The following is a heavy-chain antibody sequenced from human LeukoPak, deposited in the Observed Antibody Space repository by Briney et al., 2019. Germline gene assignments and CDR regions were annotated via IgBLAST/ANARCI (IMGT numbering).Heavy chain of an antibody. CDR3: ARDEPVAGTNYYYHSMDV. CDR1: GFTFSDYY. Sequence: GGSLRLSCAASGFTFSDYYMRWMRRAPGKGLEWVSYISSSGSTIYYADSVKGRFTISRDNAKNPLYLQMNSLRAEDTAVYYCARDEPVAGTNYYYHSMDVWGKGTTVTVSS. D-gene: IGHD6-19*01. J-gene: IGHJ6*03. CDR2: ISSSGSTI. V-gene: IGHV3-11*04.